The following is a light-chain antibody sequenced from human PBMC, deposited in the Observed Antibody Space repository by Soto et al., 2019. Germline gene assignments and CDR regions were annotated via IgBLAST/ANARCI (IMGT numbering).Light chain of an antibody. CDR2: DAS. V-gene: IGKV1-5*01. Sequence: DIQMTQSPSTLSASVGDRVTITCRASQSISSWLAWYQQKPVKAPKLLIYDASSLESGVPSRFSGSGSVTEFTLTISSLQPDDFATYYCQQYNSYSKTFGQGTKVDIK. CDR1: QSISSW. CDR3: QQYNSYSKT. J-gene: IGKJ1*01.